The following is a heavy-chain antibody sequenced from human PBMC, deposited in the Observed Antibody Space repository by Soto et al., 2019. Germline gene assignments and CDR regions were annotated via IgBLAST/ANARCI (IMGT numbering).Heavy chain of an antibody. V-gene: IGHV4-34*01. D-gene: IGHD3-9*01. J-gene: IGHJ4*02. CDR1: GGSFSGYY. CDR2: INHSGST. Sequence: SETLSLTCAVYGGSFSGYYWSWIRQPPGKGLEWIGEINHSGSTNYNPSLKSRVTISVDTSKNQFSLRLSSVTAADTAVYYCARARPYYDILTGPDYWGQGTLVTVSS. CDR3: ARARPYYDILTGPDY.